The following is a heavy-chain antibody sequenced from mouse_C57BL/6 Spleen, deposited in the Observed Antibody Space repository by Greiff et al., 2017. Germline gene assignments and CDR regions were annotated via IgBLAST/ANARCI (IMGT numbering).Heavy chain of an antibody. CDR3: ARMTAQATLFDE. CDR1: GFTFSDYY. J-gene: IGHJ2*01. CDR2: INYDGSST. Sequence: EVKLVESEGGLVQPGSSMKLSCTASGFTFSDYYMAWVRQVPEKGLEWVANINYDGSSTYYLDSLKSRFIISRDNAKNILYLQMSSLKSEDTATYYCARMTAQATLFDEWGQGTTLTVSS. D-gene: IGHD3-2*02. V-gene: IGHV5-16*01.